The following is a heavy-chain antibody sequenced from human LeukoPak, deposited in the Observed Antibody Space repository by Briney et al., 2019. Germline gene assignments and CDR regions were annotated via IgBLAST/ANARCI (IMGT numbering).Heavy chain of an antibody. CDR1: GFTFSSYS. D-gene: IGHD4-17*01. J-gene: IGHJ4*02. CDR3: ARNSYGDYGPFDY. V-gene: IGHV3-21*01. CDR2: ITSSSSYI. Sequence: PGGSLRLSCAASGFTFSSYSMNWVRQAPGKGLEWVSSITSSSSYIYYADSVKGRFTISRDNAKNSLYLQMNSLRAEDTAVYYCARNSYGDYGPFDYWGQGPLVTVSS.